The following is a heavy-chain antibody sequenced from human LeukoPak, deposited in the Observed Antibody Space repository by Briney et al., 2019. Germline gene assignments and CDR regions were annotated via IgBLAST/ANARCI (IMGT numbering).Heavy chain of an antibody. CDR2: INVEGNYF. D-gene: IGHD6-19*01. Sequence: GGSLRLSCAASGFTVNTYWMHWVRQAPGKGLDWVARINVEGNYFDYADSVKGRFTISRDNAKNTLYLQMNTLGAEDTALYYCVRGSTDWNGMDVWGQGTTVTVSS. J-gene: IGHJ6*02. CDR1: GFTVNTYW. V-gene: IGHV3-74*01. CDR3: VRGSTDWNGMDV.